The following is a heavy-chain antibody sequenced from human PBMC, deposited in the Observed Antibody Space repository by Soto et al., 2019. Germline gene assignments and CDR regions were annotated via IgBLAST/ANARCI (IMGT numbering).Heavy chain of an antibody. CDR3: ARVDQFGFVVDY. V-gene: IGHV1-8*01. D-gene: IGHD3-10*01. CDR1: GYTFLNHD. Sequence: QVQLVQSGAEVQKPGASVKVSCKASGYTFLNHDINWVRQAPGQGLEWMGWMVPDSGRKGYAKKYQDRVTMTRNTSTSTAYMDLNSLTNDDTAVYYCARVDQFGFVVDYWGQGTPVTVSS. J-gene: IGHJ4*02. CDR2: MVPDSGRK.